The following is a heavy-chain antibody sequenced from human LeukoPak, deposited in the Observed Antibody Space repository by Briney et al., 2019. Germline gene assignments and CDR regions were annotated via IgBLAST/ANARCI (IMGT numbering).Heavy chain of an antibody. V-gene: IGHV4-39*01. CDR3: ARQTYGSGSYYNLDC. CDR1: GGSISSSTSY. Sequence: PSETLSLTCSVSGGSISSSTSYWGWIRQPPGKGLEWIGTIYYSGSIYYNPSLKSRVTISVDTSKNQFSLKLGSVTAADTAVYYCARQTYGSGSYYNLDCWGQGTLVTVSS. CDR2: IYYSGSI. J-gene: IGHJ4*02. D-gene: IGHD3-10*01.